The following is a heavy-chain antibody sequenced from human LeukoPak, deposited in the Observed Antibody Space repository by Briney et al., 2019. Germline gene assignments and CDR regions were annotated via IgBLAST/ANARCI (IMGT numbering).Heavy chain of an antibody. Sequence: ASVKVSCKASGYIFSTYGISWVRQAPGQGLEWMGCISGYNGNTHYAQKLQGRVTMTTDTSTSTAYMELRSLRSDDTAVYYCARRRSEEFDFDCWGQGTLVTVSS. D-gene: IGHD6-19*01. CDR1: GYIFSTYG. CDR3: ARRRSEEFDFDC. CDR2: ISGYNGNT. V-gene: IGHV1-18*01. J-gene: IGHJ4*02.